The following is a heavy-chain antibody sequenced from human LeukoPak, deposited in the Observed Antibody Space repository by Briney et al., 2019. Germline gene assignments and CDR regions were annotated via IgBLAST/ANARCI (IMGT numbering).Heavy chain of an antibody. CDR2: INTDGSST. J-gene: IGHJ5*02. V-gene: IGHV3-74*01. Sequence: GGSLRLSCATSGFTFSSYWMHWVRQAPGKGLVWVSRINTDGSSTSYADSVRGRFTISRDNAKNTLYLQMNSLRAEDTAVYYCARGVYGSGSYTVGFDPWGQGTLVTVSS. CDR3: ARGVYGSGSYTVGFDP. D-gene: IGHD3-10*01. CDR1: GFTFSSYW.